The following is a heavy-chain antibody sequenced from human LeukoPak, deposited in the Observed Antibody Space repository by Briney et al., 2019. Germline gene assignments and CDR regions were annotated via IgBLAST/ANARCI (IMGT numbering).Heavy chain of an antibody. Sequence: SVKVSCKASGGTFSSYAISWVRQAPGQGLEWMGRIIPIFGTANYAQKFQGRVTITTDESTRTAYMELSSLGSEDTAVYYGARDLWDDYRDNWFDPWGQGTLVTVSS. CDR2: IIPIFGTA. CDR1: GGTFSSYA. CDR3: ARDLWDDYRDNWFDP. D-gene: IGHD4-11*01. J-gene: IGHJ5*02. V-gene: IGHV1-69*05.